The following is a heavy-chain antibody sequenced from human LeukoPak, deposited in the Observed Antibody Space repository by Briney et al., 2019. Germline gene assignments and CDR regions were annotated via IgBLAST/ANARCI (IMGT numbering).Heavy chain of an antibody. Sequence: ASVKASCKASGYTFTAYYMHWVRQAPGQGLEWMGIINPSGGITGYAQKFQGRVTMARDTSTSTVYMELSSLGSEDTAVYYCARGYYYDSSAGPSEYWGQGTLVTVSS. J-gene: IGHJ4*02. CDR1: GYTFTAYY. V-gene: IGHV1-46*01. CDR3: ARGYYYDSSAGPSEY. CDR2: INPSGGIT. D-gene: IGHD3-22*01.